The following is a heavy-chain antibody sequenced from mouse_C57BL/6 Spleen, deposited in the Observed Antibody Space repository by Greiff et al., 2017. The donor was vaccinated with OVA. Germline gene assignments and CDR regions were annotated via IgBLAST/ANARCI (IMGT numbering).Heavy chain of an antibody. V-gene: IGHV2-2*01. D-gene: IGHD1-1*01. Sequence: QVQLKESGPGLVQPSQSLSITCTVSGFSLTSYGVHWVRQSPGKGLEWLGVIWSGGSTDYNAAFISRLSISKDNSKSQVFFKMNSLQADDTAIYYCARSSYYYGSSYDYFDYWGQGTTLTVSS. CDR2: IWSGGST. CDR1: GFSLTSYG. J-gene: IGHJ2*01. CDR3: ARSSYYYGSSYDYFDY.